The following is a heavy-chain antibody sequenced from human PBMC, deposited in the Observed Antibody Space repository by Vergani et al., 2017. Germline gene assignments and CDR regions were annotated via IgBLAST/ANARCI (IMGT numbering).Heavy chain of an antibody. J-gene: IGHJ4*02. CDR3: AKADYGDYYFDY. CDR1: GFTFDDYA. V-gene: IGHV3-9*01. Sequence: VQLVESGGGVVQPGRSLRLSCAASGFTFDDYAMHWVRQAPGKGLEWVSGISWNSGSIGYADSVKGRFTISRDNAKNSLYLQMNSLRAEDTALYYCAKADYGDYYFDYWGQGTLVTVSS. D-gene: IGHD4-17*01. CDR2: ISWNSGSI.